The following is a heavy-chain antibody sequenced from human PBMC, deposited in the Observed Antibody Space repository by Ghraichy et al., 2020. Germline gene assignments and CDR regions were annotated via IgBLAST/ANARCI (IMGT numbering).Heavy chain of an antibody. CDR1: GGSISSYY. J-gene: IGHJ5*02. V-gene: IGHV4-4*07. D-gene: IGHD6-13*01. CDR3: ARDLGSSSQYNWFDP. Sequence: GSLRLSCTVSGGSISSYYWSWIRQPAGKGLEWIGRIYTSGSTNYNPSLKSRVTMSVDTSKNQFSLKLSSVTAADTAVYYCARDLGSSSQYNWFDPWGQGTLVTVSS. CDR2: IYTSGST.